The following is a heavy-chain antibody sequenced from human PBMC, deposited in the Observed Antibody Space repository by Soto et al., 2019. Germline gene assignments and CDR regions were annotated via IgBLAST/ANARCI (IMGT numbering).Heavy chain of an antibody. Sequence: EVQLLESGGGLARPGGSLRLSCVASGFIFSDYAMTWIRQAPGKGLEWVATISASGGNIEYTDSLKGRFNISRDNSKKTVYLQINGLTADDTAVHYCAKVAGGLGYFDLWGRGTLVTVSS. CDR1: GFIFSDYA. CDR3: AKVAGGLGYFDL. CDR2: ISASGGNI. D-gene: IGHD3-16*01. V-gene: IGHV3-23*01. J-gene: IGHJ2*01.